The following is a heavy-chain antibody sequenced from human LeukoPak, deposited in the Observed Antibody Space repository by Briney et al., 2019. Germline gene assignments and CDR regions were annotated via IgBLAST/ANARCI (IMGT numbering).Heavy chain of an antibody. J-gene: IGHJ4*02. V-gene: IGHV4-59*01. D-gene: IGHD3-10*01. CDR2: IYYSGST. CDR3: ARLRGLWFGEPYYFDY. CDR1: GGSISSYY. Sequence: PSETLSLTCTVSGGSISSYYWSWIRQPPGKGLEWIGYIYYSGSTNYNPSLKSRVTISVDTSKNQFSLKLSSVTAADTAVYYCARLRGLWFGEPYYFDYWGQGTLVTVSS.